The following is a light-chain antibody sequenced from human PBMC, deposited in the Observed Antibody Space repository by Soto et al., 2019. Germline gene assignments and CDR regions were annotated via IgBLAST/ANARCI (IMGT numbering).Light chain of an antibody. V-gene: IGKV1-5*03. CDR3: QQSDSYSST. CDR2: EAS. J-gene: IGKJ2*01. CDR1: QSINNW. Sequence: DIQVTQSPSTLSASVGDRITITCRASQSINNWLAWYQQKPGKAPKLLISEASTLVDGVPSRFSGSGSGTEFTLTISSLQPEDFATDYCQQSDSYSSTFGQGTKLEIK.